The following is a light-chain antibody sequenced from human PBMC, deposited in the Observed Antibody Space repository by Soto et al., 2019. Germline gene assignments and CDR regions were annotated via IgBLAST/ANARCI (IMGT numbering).Light chain of an antibody. Sequence: SYELTQPLSVSVALGQTASITCGGYNIETYNVHWYQQKPGQAPVLVIYRNHERPSGIPERFSGSNSGNTATLTIGRAQAGDEADYYCQVWDSRVFGGGTQLTVL. V-gene: IGLV3-9*01. CDR3: QVWDSRV. J-gene: IGLJ3*02. CDR2: RNH. CDR1: NIETYN.